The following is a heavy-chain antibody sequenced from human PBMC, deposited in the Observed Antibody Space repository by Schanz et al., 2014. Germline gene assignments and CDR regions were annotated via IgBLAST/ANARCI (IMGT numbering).Heavy chain of an antibody. D-gene: IGHD6-13*01. CDR3: ARNIIATARAYDI. V-gene: IGHV1-18*04. CDR1: GYTFPSYG. J-gene: IGHJ3*02. Sequence: QVQLVQSGAEVRKPGSSVRVSCKASGYTFPSYGISWVRQAPGQGLEWMGWINVYNGDTKFAKTFQDRVTLTTDTSTSTAYMELRSLRSDDTAVYYCARNIIATARAYDIWGQGTMVTVSS. CDR2: INVYNGDT.